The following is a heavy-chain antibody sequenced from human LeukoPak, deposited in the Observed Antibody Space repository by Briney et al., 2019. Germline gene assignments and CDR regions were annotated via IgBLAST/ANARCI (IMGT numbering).Heavy chain of an antibody. CDR2: IYSGGST. J-gene: IGHJ4*02. Sequence: GGSLRLSCAASGFTVSSNYMSWVRQAPGKGLEWVSVIYSGGSTYYADSVKGRFTISRDNSKNTLYLQMNSLRAEDTAMYYCARGVYDYVWGSYSVTFDYWGQGTLVTVSS. V-gene: IGHV3-66*01. CDR1: GFTVSSNY. CDR3: ARGVYDYVWGSYSVTFDY. D-gene: IGHD3-16*01.